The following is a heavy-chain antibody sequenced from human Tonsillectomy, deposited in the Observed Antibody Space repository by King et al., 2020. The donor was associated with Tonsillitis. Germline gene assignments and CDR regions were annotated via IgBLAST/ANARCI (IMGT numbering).Heavy chain of an antibody. CDR3: ARQNRAEAAAGFYYMDV. J-gene: IGHJ6*03. D-gene: IGHD6-13*01. V-gene: IGHV5-10-1*01. Sequence: VQLVESGAEVKKPGESLRISCTGSGYSFTSYWISWVRQMPGKGLEWMGRIDPSDSYTNYSPSFQGHVTISADKSISTAYLQWSSLKASDTAMYYCARQNRAEAAAGFYYMDVWGKGTTVTVSS. CDR1: GYSFTSYW. CDR2: IDPSDSYT.